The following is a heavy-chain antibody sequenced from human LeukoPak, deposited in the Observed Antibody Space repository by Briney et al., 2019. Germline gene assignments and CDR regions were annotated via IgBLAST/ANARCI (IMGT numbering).Heavy chain of an antibody. J-gene: IGHJ3*02. Sequence: GASVKVSCKASGGTFSSYAISWVRQAPGQGLEWMGRIIPIFGTANYAQKFQGRVTITTDESTSTAYMELSSLRSEDTAVYYCAREPEGTRPTFDIWGQGTMVTVSS. V-gene: IGHV1-69*05. D-gene: IGHD3-10*01. CDR3: AREPEGTRPTFDI. CDR2: IIPIFGTA. CDR1: GGTFSSYA.